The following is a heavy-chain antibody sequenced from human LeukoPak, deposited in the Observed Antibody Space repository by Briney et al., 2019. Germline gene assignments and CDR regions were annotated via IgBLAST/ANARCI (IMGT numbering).Heavy chain of an antibody. D-gene: IGHD1-14*01. CDR1: GFTFSTYA. V-gene: IGHV3-23*01. CDR3: AKDHPSGYYFDY. CDR2: ISVSGGST. Sequence: GGSLRLSCAASGFTFSTYAMSWVRQAPGKGLEWVSAISVSGGSTFNADSVKGRFTISRDNSKNTLFLQINSLRAEDTAIYYCAKDHPSGYYFDYWGQGTLVTVSS. J-gene: IGHJ4*02.